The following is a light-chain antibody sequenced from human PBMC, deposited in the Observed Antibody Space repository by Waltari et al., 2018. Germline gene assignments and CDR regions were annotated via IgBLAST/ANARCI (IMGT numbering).Light chain of an antibody. CDR2: AFS. J-gene: IGLJ3*02. V-gene: IGLV1-40*01. Sequence: QSVLTQPPSVSGAPGHSVTISCTGSRSNIGANYDVHWYQQIPGAAPKLLIYAFSNRPSGVPDRFYGSKSGTSASLAINGLQAEDEAVYYCQSYDSSLSAVFGGGTKVTVL. CDR3: QSYDSSLSAV. CDR1: RSNIGANYD.